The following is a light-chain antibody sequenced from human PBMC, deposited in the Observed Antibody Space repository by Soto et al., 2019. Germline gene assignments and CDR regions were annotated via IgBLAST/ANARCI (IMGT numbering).Light chain of an antibody. CDR2: GAS. Sequence: EIVLTQSPGTLSLSPGEGATLSCRASQSVSSNSLAWYQQIPGQAPRLLIYGASSRATGIPDRFSGSGSGKDFTLTISRLEPEDFAMYYCQQYGNSPPATFGQGTKLEIK. J-gene: IGKJ2*01. V-gene: IGKV3-20*01. CDR3: QQYGNSPPAT. CDR1: QSVSSNS.